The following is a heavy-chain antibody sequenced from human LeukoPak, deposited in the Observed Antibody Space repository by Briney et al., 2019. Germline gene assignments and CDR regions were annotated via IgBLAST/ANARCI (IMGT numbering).Heavy chain of an antibody. D-gene: IGHD2-2*01. V-gene: IGHV1-46*01. CDR1: GYTFTSYY. CDR2: INPSGGST. CDR3: ARDVRDCSSTSCYVVSGAFDI. Sequence: ASVKVSCKASGYTFTSYYMHWVRQAPGQGLEWMGIINPSGGSTSYAQKFQGRVTMSRDTSTSTVYMELSSLRSEDTAVYYCARDVRDCSSTSCYVVSGAFDIWGQGTMVTVSS. J-gene: IGHJ3*02.